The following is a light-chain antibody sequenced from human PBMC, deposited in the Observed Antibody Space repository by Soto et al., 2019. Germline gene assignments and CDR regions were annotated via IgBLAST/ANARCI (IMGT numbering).Light chain of an antibody. J-gene: IGKJ2*02. CDR2: AAS. Sequence: DIQMTQSPSSLSASVGDRVTITCRASQTISTYLNWYQQNPGKAPKLLIYAASSLQSGVPSRFSGSGSGTDFTLTISSLQPEDFATYYCQQSTGIPCTFGQGTKLEIK. CDR3: QQSTGIPCT. CDR1: QTISTY. V-gene: IGKV1-39*01.